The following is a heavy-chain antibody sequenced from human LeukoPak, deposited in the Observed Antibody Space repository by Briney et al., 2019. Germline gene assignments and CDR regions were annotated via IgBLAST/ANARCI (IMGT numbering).Heavy chain of an antibody. CDR3: AKGIYSSGWRYFDY. CDR1: GFTFSNSA. J-gene: IGHJ4*01. CDR2: LSGSGITT. V-gene: IGHV3-23*01. D-gene: IGHD6-19*01. Sequence: GGSLRLSCAASGFTFSNSAMSWVRQAPGKGLEWVSTLSGSGITTYYADSVMGRFTISRDNSKNTLYLQMNSLRAEDTAVYYCAKGIYSSGWRYFDYWGHGTLVTVSS.